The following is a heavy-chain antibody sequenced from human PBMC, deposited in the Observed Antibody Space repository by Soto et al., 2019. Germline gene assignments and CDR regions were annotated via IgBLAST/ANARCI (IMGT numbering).Heavy chain of an antibody. Sequence: GGSLRLSCAASGFTFSSYGMHWVRQAPGKGLEWVAVISYDGSNKYYADSVKGRFTISRDNSKHTLYLQMNSLRAEDTAVYYCANAFGAMVGTDYFDSWGQGT. D-gene: IGHD1-1*01. J-gene: IGHJ4*02. V-gene: IGHV3-30*18. CDR2: ISYDGSNK. CDR3: ANAFGAMVGTDYFDS. CDR1: GFTFSSYG.